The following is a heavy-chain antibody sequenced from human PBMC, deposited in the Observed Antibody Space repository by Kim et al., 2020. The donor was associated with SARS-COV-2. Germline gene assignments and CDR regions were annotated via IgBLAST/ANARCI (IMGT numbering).Heavy chain of an antibody. CDR1: GFVFSVFG. D-gene: IGHD3-3*01. V-gene: IGHV3-30*02. CDR3: ARDLGMGSYFDY. J-gene: IGHJ4*02. CDR2: IGHDGTYK. Sequence: GGSLRLSCETSGFVFSVFGMHWVRQAPGKGLEWVAPIGHDGTYKKYGASMEGRFTISRDNSKNALYLQMNSLRVEDTAVYYCARDLGMGSYFDYWGQGVLVSVSS.